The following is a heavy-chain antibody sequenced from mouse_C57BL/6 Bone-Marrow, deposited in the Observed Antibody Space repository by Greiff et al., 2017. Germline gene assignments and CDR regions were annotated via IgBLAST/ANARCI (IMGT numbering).Heavy chain of an antibody. D-gene: IGHD1-1*01. CDR3: ARWGYYYYGSRGYAMDY. CDR1: GYTFTDYY. J-gene: IGHJ4*01. CDR2: INPYNGGT. V-gene: IGHV1-19*01. Sequence: VQLQQSGPVLVKPGASVKMSCKASGYTFTDYYMNWVKQSHGKSLEWIGVINPYNGGTSYNQKFKGKATLTVDKSSSTAYMELNSLTFEDSAVYYCARWGYYYYGSRGYAMDYWGQGTSVTVSS.